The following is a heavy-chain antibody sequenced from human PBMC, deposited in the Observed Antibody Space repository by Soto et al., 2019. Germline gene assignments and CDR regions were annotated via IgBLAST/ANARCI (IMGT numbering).Heavy chain of an antibody. D-gene: IGHD6-13*01. CDR2: INPSGGST. CDR1: GYTFTSYY. J-gene: IGHJ6*02. Sequence: ASVKVSCKASGYTFTSYYMHWVRQAHGQGLEWMGIINPSGGSTSYAQKFQGRVTMTRDTSTSTLYMELSSLRSEDTAVYYCARDHRIAAAGPGYYGMDVWGQGTMVTVSS. V-gene: IGHV1-46*01. CDR3: ARDHRIAAAGPGYYGMDV.